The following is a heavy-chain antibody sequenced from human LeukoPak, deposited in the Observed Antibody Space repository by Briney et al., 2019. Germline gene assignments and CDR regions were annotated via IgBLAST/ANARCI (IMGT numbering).Heavy chain of an antibody. D-gene: IGHD6-6*01. V-gene: IGHV4-39*07. CDR1: GGSISSSSYY. CDR3: ARATYSSSSLDY. CDR2: INHSGST. Sequence: SETLSLTCTVSGGSISSSSYYWGWIRQPPGKGLEWIGEINHSGSTNYNPSLKSRVTISVDTSKNQFSLKLSSVTAADTAVYYCARATYSSSSLDYWGQGTLVTVSS. J-gene: IGHJ4*02.